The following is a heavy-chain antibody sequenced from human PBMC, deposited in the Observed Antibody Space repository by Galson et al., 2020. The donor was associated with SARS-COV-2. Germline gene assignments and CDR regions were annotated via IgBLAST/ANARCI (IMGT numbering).Heavy chain of an antibody. CDR3: GKDLWERHGASCPMDF. CDR2: TGVNNGDT. CDR1: PYTFSLYG. J-gene: IGHJ4*02. V-gene: IGHV1-18*01. Sequence: ASVKVSCKASPYTFSLYGINWVRQAPGQGLEWMGWTGVNNGDTKIAQKFHDRVNIYTDTSTNTAVMELTSLRYDDTAIYYCGKDLWERHGASCPMDFWGRGSQVIVSS. D-gene: IGHD1-26*01.